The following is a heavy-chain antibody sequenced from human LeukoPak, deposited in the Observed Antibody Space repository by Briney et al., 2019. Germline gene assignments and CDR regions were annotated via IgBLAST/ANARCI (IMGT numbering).Heavy chain of an antibody. V-gene: IGHV3-74*01. CDR2: IKGDGSTA. Sequence: GGSLRLSCAASGLTFSSYWMHWVRQAPGKGPVWVSRIKGDGSTATYADSVKGRSIISRDNAKNTVYLQMNSLRAEDTAVYYCARIGSGTYSDAFDIWGQGTMVTVSS. D-gene: IGHD1-26*01. J-gene: IGHJ3*02. CDR3: ARIGSGTYSDAFDI. CDR1: GLTFSSYW.